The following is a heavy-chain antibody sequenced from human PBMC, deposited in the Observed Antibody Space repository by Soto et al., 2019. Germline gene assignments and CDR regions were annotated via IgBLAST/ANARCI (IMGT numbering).Heavy chain of an antibody. CDR2: IYYSGST. CDR3: ARGSRSYFDY. J-gene: IGHJ4*02. V-gene: IGHV4-61*08. Sequence: PSETLSLTCTVSGGSISSGDYYWSWIRQPPGKGLEWIGDIYYSGSTNYNPSLKSRVTISVDTSKNQFSLKLSSVTAADTAVYYCARGSRSYFDYWGQGTLVTVSS. CDR1: GGSISSGDYY.